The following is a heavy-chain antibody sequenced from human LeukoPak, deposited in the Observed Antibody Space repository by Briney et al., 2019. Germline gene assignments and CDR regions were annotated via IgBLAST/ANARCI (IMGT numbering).Heavy chain of an antibody. Sequence: GGSLRLSCTASGFTFGDYAVSWVRQAPGKGLEWVSAISGSGGSTYYADSVKGRFTISRDNSKNTLYLQMNSLRAEDTAVYYCAKDQVEGALDYWGQGTLVTVSS. D-gene: IGHD4/OR15-4a*01. J-gene: IGHJ4*02. CDR1: GFTFGDYA. CDR2: ISGSGGST. V-gene: IGHV3-23*01. CDR3: AKDQVEGALDY.